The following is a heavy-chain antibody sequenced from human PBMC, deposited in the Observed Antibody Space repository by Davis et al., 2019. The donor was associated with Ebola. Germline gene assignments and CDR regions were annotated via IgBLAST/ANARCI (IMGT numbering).Heavy chain of an antibody. Sequence: ASVKVSCKASGYTFTSYAMHWVRQAPGQRLEWMGWINAGSGNTKYSQKFQGRVTITRDTSASTAYMELSSLRSEDTAVYYCARDHVGDYDSSGYCPFDYWGQGTLVTVSS. V-gene: IGHV1-3*01. J-gene: IGHJ4*02. CDR3: ARDHVGDYDSSGYCPFDY. CDR1: GYTFTSYA. CDR2: INAGSGNT. D-gene: IGHD3-22*01.